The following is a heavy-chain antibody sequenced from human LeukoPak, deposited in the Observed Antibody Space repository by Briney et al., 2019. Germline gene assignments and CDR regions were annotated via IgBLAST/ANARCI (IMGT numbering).Heavy chain of an antibody. CDR3: ARGGSLLWFGELSYYCDY. J-gene: IGHJ4*02. V-gene: IGHV4-30-4*08. D-gene: IGHD3-10*01. Sequence: PSQTLSLTCTVSGGSISSGDYYWSWIRQPPGKGLEWIGYIYYSGSTYYNPSLKSRVTISVDTSKNQFSLKLSSVTAADTAVYYCARGGSLLWFGELSYYCDYWGQGTLVTVSS. CDR1: GGSISSGDYY. CDR2: IYYSGST.